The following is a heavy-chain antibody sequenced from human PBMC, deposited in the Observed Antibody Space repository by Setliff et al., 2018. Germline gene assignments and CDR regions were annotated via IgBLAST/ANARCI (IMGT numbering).Heavy chain of an antibody. D-gene: IGHD3-22*01. CDR2: IKQDGSTK. Sequence: LSCAASGFTFSRHWMSWVRQAPGKGLEWVADIKQDGSTKYYLDSVKGRFTISRDNAKRSLYLQMNGLRADDTGVYYCVRDDADNYDAFDNWGQGTLVTVSS. V-gene: IGHV3-7*01. CDR3: VRDDADNYDAFDN. J-gene: IGHJ3*02. CDR1: GFTFSRHW.